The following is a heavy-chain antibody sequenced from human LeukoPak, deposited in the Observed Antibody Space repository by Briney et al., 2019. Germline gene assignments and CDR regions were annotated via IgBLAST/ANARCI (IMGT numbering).Heavy chain of an antibody. CDR3: ARIANNGYYLFDY. V-gene: IGHV4-59*01. J-gene: IGHJ4*02. CDR2: IYYSGST. D-gene: IGHD3-22*01. Sequence: SETLSLTCTVSGGSISNYYRSWIRQPPGKGLEWIGYIYYSGSTNYNPSLKSRVTISVDTPKNQFSLKVSSLTAADTAVYFCARIANNGYYLFDYWGQGILVTVSS. CDR1: GGSISNYY.